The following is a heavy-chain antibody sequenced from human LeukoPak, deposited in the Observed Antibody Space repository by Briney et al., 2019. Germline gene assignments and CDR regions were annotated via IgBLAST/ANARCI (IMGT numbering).Heavy chain of an antibody. CDR1: GFTFSSYA. Sequence: PGGSLRLSCAASGFTFSSYAMSWVRQAPGKGQEWVSAISGSGGSTYYADSVKGRFTISRDNSKNTLYLQMNSLRAEDTAVYYCAKDLLGHDYGDPYWYFDLWGRGTLVTVSS. J-gene: IGHJ2*01. V-gene: IGHV3-23*01. D-gene: IGHD4-17*01. CDR2: ISGSGGST. CDR3: AKDLLGHDYGDPYWYFDL.